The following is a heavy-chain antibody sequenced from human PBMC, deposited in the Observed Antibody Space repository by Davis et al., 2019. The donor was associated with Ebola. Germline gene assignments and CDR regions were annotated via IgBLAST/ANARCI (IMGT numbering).Heavy chain of an antibody. V-gene: IGHV1-69*13. D-gene: IGHD6-13*01. CDR2: IIPIFGTA. Sequence: AASVKVSCKASGYTFTSYGFSWVRQAPGQGLEWMGGIIPIFGTANYAQKFQGRVTITADESTSTAYMELSSLRSEDTAVYYCARTGMAALGGAFDIWGQGTMVTVSS. J-gene: IGHJ3*02. CDR1: GYTFTSYG. CDR3: ARTGMAALGGAFDI.